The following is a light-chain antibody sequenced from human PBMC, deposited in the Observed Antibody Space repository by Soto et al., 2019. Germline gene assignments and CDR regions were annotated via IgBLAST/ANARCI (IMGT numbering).Light chain of an antibody. CDR2: DVS. CDR1: SSDVGGYNY. J-gene: IGLJ1*01. CDR3: SSYTSSSTPV. V-gene: IGLV2-14*01. Sequence: QSALTQPASVSGSPGQSIPISCTGTSSDVGGYNYVSWYQQHPGKVPKLMIYDVSNRPSGVSNRFSGSKSGNTASLTISGLQAEDEADYYCSSYTSSSTPVFGTGTKLTVL.